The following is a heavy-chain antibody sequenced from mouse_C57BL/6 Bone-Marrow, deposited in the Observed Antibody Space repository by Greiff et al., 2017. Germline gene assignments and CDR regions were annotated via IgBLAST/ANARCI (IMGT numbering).Heavy chain of an antibody. J-gene: IGHJ4*01. V-gene: IGHV1-78*01. Sequence: VQLQQPDAELVKPGASVKISCKVSGYTFTDHTIHWMKQRPEQGLEWIGYIYPRDGSTKYNEKFKGKATLTADKSSSTAYMQLNILTSEDSAVYFYASGARSSPYYYAMDYWGQGTSVTVSS. CDR3: ASGARSSPYYYAMDY. CDR1: GYTFTDHT. CDR2: IYPRDGST. D-gene: IGHD1-1*01.